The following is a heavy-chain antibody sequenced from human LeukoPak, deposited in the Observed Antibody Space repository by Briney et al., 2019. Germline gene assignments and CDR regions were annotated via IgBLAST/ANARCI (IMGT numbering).Heavy chain of an antibody. D-gene: IGHD4-17*01. Sequence: ASVKVSCKASGRSFSTYAISWVRQAPGQGLEWMGGIIPSFGTTIYAQKFQGRVNITTDEVTTTAYTAYMELSSLRSEDTAVYYCSNSALGDYAFDYWGQGTLVIVSS. CDR2: IIPSFGTT. V-gene: IGHV1-69*05. CDR1: GRSFSTYA. CDR3: SNSALGDYAFDY. J-gene: IGHJ4*02.